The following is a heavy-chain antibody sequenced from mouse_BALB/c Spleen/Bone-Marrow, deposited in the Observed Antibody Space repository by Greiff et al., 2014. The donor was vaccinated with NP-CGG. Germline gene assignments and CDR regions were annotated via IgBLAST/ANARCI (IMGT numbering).Heavy chain of an antibody. J-gene: IGHJ4*01. D-gene: IGHD1-2*01. CDR2: IDPANGNT. Sequence: EVMLVESGAELVKPGASVKLSCTVSCFNIRDTYMHWVKQRPEQGLEWNGRIDPANGNTKYDPKFQDKATITADTSSNTAYLQLSSLTSEDTAVYYCASATTATFYAMDYWGQGTSVTVSS. CDR3: ASATTATFYAMDY. V-gene: IGHV14-3*02. CDR1: CFNIRDTY.